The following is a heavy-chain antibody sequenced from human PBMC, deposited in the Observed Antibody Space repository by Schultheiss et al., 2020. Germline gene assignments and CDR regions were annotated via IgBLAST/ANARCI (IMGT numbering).Heavy chain of an antibody. Sequence: GGSLRLSCAASGFTFSSYGMHWVRQAPGKGLEWVAVISYDGSNKYYADSVKGRFTISRDNSKNTLYLQMNSLRPEDTTVYYCAKVKYQLPSYYYYGMDVWGEGTTVTGSS. V-gene: IGHV3-30*18. CDR2: ISYDGSNK. CDR3: AKVKYQLPSYYYYGMDV. CDR1: GFTFSSYG. D-gene: IGHD2-2*01. J-gene: IGHJ6*04.